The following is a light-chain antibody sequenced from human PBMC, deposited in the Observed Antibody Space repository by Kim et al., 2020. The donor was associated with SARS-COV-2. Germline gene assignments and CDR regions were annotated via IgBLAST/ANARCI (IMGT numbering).Light chain of an antibody. CDR2: EDN. J-gene: IGLJ2*01. V-gene: IGLV6-57*01. CDR1: SGSIASDY. Sequence: NFMLTQPHSVSESPGKPVTISCTRSSGSIASDYVQWYQQRPGSSPTTVIYEDNQRPSGVPDRFSGSIDRSSNYAPLTISGLRTEDEADYYCHSYAGYTQVFGGGPQLTVL. CDR3: HSYAGYTQV.